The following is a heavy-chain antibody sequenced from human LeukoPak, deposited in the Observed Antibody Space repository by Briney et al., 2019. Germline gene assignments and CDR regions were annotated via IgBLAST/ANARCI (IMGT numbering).Heavy chain of an antibody. CDR2: INSDGSST. D-gene: IGHD6-25*01. Sequence: SGGSLRLSCAASGFTFSSYWMHWVRQAPGKGLGWVSRINSDGSSTSYADSVKGRFTISRDNAKNTLYLQMNSLRAEDTAVYYCARRSAAKDAFAIWGQGTMVTVSS. CDR1: GFTFSSYW. V-gene: IGHV3-74*01. J-gene: IGHJ3*02. CDR3: ARRSAAKDAFAI.